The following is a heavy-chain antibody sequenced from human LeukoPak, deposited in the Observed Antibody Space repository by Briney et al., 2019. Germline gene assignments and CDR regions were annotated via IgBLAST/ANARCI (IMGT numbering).Heavy chain of an antibody. D-gene: IGHD2-2*01. V-gene: IGHV5-51*01. CDR1: GYRFTSYW. J-gene: IGHJ5*02. Sequence: GESLEISFKGSGYRFTSYWIGWGRQMPGKGVGWMGIIYPGDSDTRYSPSFQGQVTISADKSISTAYLQWSSLKASDTAMYYCARGSTSLANWFDPWGQGTLVTVSS. CDR3: ARGSTSLANWFDP. CDR2: IYPGDSDT.